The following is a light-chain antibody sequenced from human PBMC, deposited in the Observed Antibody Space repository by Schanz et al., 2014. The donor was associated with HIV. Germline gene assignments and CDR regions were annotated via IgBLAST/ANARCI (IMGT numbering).Light chain of an antibody. V-gene: IGKV3-20*01. J-gene: IGKJ2*01. CDR3: HQYAGSPPT. CDR1: QTLSSSH. CDR2: GAS. Sequence: EIVMTQSPATLSVSPGERATLSCRASQTLSSSHLAWYQHKPVQAPRLLIYGASNRATGVPDRFSGSGSGTDFTLTITRVEPEDFAVYYCHQYAGSPPTFGQGTKLEIK.